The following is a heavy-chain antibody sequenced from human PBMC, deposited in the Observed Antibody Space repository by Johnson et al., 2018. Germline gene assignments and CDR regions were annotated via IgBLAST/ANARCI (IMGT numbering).Heavy chain of an antibody. CDR2: LSSSGSTI. V-gene: IGHV3-11*01. D-gene: IGHD5-12*01. CDR3: ARDRRYSGYDSPYYYYGMDV. CDR1: GFTFSDYY. Sequence: QVQLVESGGGLVKPGGSLRLSCAASGFTFSDYYMSWIRQAPGKGLEWVSYLSSSGSTIYYADSVKGRFTISRDNAKNSLYLQMNSLRAEDTAGYYCARDRRYSGYDSPYYYYGMDVWGQGTTVTVSS. J-gene: IGHJ6*02.